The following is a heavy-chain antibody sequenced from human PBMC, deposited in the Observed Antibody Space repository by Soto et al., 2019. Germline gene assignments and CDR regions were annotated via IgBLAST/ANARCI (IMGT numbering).Heavy chain of an antibody. CDR3: ARVVIVPAARGHYNYFYMDV. CDR2: IYSSGSP. J-gene: IGHJ6*03. D-gene: IGHD2-2*01. Sequence: TSETLSLTCTVSGCSISGYYWSWIRQPPGKGLEWIGYIYSSGSPNYNPSLKGRAAISVDTSENQTSLRLSSVTAADTAVYYCARVVIVPAARGHYNYFYMDVWGKGTTVTVSS. V-gene: IGHV4-59*08. CDR1: GCSISGYY.